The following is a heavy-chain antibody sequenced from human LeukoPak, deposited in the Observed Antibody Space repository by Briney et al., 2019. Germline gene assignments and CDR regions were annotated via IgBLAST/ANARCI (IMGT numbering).Heavy chain of an antibody. CDR3: ARDIVVVPAAKNYYYYYMDV. CDR2: IYTSGST. D-gene: IGHD2-2*01. CDR1: GGSISSYY. J-gene: IGHJ6*03. V-gene: IGHV4-4*07. Sequence: SETLSLTCTVSGGSISSYYWSWIRQPAGKGLEWIGRIYTSGSTNYNPSLKSRVTMSVDTSKNQFSLKLSSVTAADTAVYYCARDIVVVPAAKNYYYYYMDVWGQGTLVTVSS.